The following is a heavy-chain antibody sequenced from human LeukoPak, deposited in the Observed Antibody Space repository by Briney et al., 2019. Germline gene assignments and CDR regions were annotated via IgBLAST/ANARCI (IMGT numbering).Heavy chain of an antibody. CDR1: GFTFSSNW. D-gene: IGHD3-3*01. Sequence: GGSLRLSCAASGFTFSSNWMHWVRQVPGKGLGWVSRIKTDGSSTSYVDSVKGRFTISRDNAKNTLYLQMNSLRAEDTAVYYCARGRADYDFWSGYYHYMDVWGKGTTVTVSS. CDR2: IKTDGSST. V-gene: IGHV3-74*01. J-gene: IGHJ6*03. CDR3: ARGRADYDFWSGYYHYMDV.